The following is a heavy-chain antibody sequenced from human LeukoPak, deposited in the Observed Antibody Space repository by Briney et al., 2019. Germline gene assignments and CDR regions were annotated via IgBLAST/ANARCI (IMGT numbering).Heavy chain of an antibody. J-gene: IGHJ4*02. CDR3: ARVSMGSGYDWAPDSSGWYVFDY. V-gene: IGHV3-21*01. D-gene: IGHD6-19*01. CDR1: GFTFSSYS. Sequence: PGGSLRLSCAASGFTFSSYSMNWVRQAPGKGLEGVSSISSSSSYIYYADSVKGRFTISRDNAKNSLYLQMNSLRAEDTAVYYCARVSMGSGYDWAPDSSGWYVFDYWGQGTLVTVSS. CDR2: ISSSSSYI.